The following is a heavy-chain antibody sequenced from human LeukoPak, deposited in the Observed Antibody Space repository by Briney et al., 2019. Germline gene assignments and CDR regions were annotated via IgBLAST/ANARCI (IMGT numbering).Heavy chain of an antibody. V-gene: IGHV4-59*08. CDR3: ARLANGGWSHCDY. D-gene: IGHD6-19*01. J-gene: IGHJ4*02. CDR1: GGSISGYY. CDR2: IYYSGST. Sequence: SETLSLTCTVSGGSISGYYWSWIRQPPGKGPEWIGYIYYSGSTNYNPSLKSRVTISVDTSKNQFFLKMNSVTAADTAVYYCARLANGGWSHCDYWGQGTLVTVSS.